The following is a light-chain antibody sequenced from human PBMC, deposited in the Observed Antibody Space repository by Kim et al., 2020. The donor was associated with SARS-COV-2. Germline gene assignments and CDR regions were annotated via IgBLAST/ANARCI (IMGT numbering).Light chain of an antibody. J-gene: IGLJ2*01. CDR3: QSYDSSNSVV. Sequence: KTLTISCTRSSGSIASNYVQWYQQRPCSAPTTVIYADNQRPSVVPDRFSGSIDSSSNSASLTISGLKTEDEADYYCQSYDSSNSVVFGGGTQLTVL. V-gene: IGLV6-57*03. CDR2: ADN. CDR1: SGSIASNY.